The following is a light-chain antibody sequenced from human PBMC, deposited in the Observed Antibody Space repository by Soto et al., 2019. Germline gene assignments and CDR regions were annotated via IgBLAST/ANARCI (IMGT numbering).Light chain of an antibody. J-gene: IGKJ4*01. Sequence: EIVLTQSPATLSLSPGERATLSCRASQSVSSYLAWYQQKPGQAPRLLIYNTFNRAPGIPARFSGSGSGTDFTLTISSLEPEDFVVYYCQQRTNWPPALTFGGGTKVDIK. CDR3: QQRTNWPPALT. CDR2: NTF. V-gene: IGKV3-11*01. CDR1: QSVSSY.